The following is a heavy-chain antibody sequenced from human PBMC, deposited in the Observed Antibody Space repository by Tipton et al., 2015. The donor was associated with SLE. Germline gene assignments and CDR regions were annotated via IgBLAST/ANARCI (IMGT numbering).Heavy chain of an antibody. Sequence: LRLSCTVSGGSISSHYWSWIRQPPGKGLEWIGSIYYSGSTNYNPSLKSRVTISVDTSKNQFSLKLSSVTAADTAVYYCARGVGDSSSHEYAFDIWGQGTMVTVS. CDR3: ARGVGDSSSHEYAFDI. CDR2: IYYSGST. J-gene: IGHJ3*02. D-gene: IGHD6-13*01. V-gene: IGHV4-59*11. CDR1: GGSISSHY.